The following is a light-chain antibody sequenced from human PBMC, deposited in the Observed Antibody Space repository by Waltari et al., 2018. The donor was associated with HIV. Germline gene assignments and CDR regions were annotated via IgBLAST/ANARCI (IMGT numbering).Light chain of an antibody. J-gene: IGKJ5*01. V-gene: IGKV1-12*01. CDR2: GAS. CDR3: QQTNSFPFT. Sequence: DIQITQSPSSVSAYVGDRVTLTCRATQGISTWLAWYQQKPGKAPKLLISGASNLEPGVPSRFSGSGSGTSFSLTITSLQADDFAVYYCQQTNSFPFTFGQGTRLEIK. CDR1: QGISTW.